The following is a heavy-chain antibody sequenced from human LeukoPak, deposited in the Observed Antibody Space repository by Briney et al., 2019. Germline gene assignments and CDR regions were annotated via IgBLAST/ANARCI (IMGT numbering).Heavy chain of an antibody. CDR1: GGSFSGYY. CDR3: ARGPDIVVVPAEAFDI. V-gene: IGHV4-34*01. Sequence: PSETLSLTCAVYGGSFSGYYWSWIRQPPGKGLEWIGEINHSGSTNYNPSLKSRVTISVDTSKNQFSLKLSSVTAADTAVYYCARGPDIVVVPAEAFDIWGQGTMVTVSS. CDR2: INHSGST. J-gene: IGHJ3*02. D-gene: IGHD2-2*01.